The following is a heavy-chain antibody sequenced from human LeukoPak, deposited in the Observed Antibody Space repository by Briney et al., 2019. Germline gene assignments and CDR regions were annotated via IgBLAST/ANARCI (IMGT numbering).Heavy chain of an antibody. V-gene: IGHV1-69*01. J-gene: IGHJ4*02. CDR2: IIPIFGTA. CDR1: GGTFSSYA. Sequence: VASVKVSCKASGGTFSSYAISWVRQAPGQGLEWMGGIIPIFGTANYAQKFQGRVTITADESTSTAYMELSSLRSEDTAVYYCAGRRSSGWYAYWGQGTLVTVSS. D-gene: IGHD6-19*01. CDR3: AGRRSSGWYAY.